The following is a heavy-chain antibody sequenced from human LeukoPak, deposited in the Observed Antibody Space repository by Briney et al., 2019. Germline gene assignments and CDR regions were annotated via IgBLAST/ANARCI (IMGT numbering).Heavy chain of an antibody. CDR3: AKDFYYDSSGPDY. J-gene: IGHJ4*02. V-gene: IGHV3-23*01. CDR1: RFTFSSYA. Sequence: GGSLRLSCAASRFTFSSYAMSWVRQAPGKGLEWVSAISGSGGSTYYADSVKGRFTISRDNSKNTLYLQMNSLRAEDTAVYYCAKDFYYDSSGPDYWGQGTLVTVSS. CDR2: ISGSGGST. D-gene: IGHD3-22*01.